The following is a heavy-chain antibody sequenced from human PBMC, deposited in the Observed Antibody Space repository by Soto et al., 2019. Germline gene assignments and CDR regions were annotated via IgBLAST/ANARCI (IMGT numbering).Heavy chain of an antibody. D-gene: IGHD5-18*01. V-gene: IGHV3-33*01. CDR2: IWYDGSNK. CDR3: ARDPADTAIVSRYYYYYMDV. CDR1: GFTFSSYG. J-gene: IGHJ6*03. Sequence: QVQLVESGGGVVQPGRSLRLSCAASGFTFSSYGMHWVRQAPGKGLEWVAVIWYDGSNKYYADSVKGRFTISRDNSKNTLYLQMNSLRAEDTAVYYCARDPADTAIVSRYYYYYMDVWGKGTTVTVSS.